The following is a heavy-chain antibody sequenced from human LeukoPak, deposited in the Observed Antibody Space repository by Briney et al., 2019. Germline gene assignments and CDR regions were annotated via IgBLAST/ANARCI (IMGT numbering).Heavy chain of an antibody. V-gene: IGHV4-61*01. CDR3: ARGELRRKVFDY. D-gene: IGHD1-26*01. J-gene: IGHJ4*02. Sequence: SETLSLTCTVSGGSVSSGSYYWSWIRQPPGKGLEWIGNIYYSGSTNYNPSLKSRVTISVDTSKNQFSLKLSSVTAADTAVYYCARGELRRKVFDYWGQGTLVTVSS. CDR2: IYYSGST. CDR1: GGSVSSGSYY.